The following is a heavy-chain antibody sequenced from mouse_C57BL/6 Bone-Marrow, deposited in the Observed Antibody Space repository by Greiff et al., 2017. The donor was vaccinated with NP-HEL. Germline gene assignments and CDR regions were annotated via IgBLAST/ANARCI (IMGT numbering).Heavy chain of an antibody. CDR3: ARGTTVVALYYLDD. J-gene: IGHJ2*01. Sequence: QVQLQQPGAELVKPGASVKMSCKASGYTFTSYWITWVKQRPGQGLEWIGDIYPGSGSTNYNEKFKSKATLTVDTSSSTAYMQLSSLTSEDSAVYYCARGTTVVALYYLDDWGQGTTRTVSS. CDR1: GYTFTSYW. V-gene: IGHV1-55*01. D-gene: IGHD1-1*01. CDR2: IYPGSGST.